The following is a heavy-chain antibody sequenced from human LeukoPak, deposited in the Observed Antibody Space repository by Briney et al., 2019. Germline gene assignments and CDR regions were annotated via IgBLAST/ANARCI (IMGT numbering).Heavy chain of an antibody. Sequence: GGSLRLSCAASGFTVSSNYMSWVRQAPGKGLEWVSVIYSGGSTYYADSVKGRFTISRDNSKNTLYLQMNSLRAEDTAVYYCAREPQGVWGSYRPPLNDAFDIWGQGTMVTVSS. V-gene: IGHV3-53*01. CDR2: IYSGGST. CDR1: GFTVSSNY. J-gene: IGHJ3*02. CDR3: AREPQGVWGSYRPPLNDAFDI. D-gene: IGHD3-16*02.